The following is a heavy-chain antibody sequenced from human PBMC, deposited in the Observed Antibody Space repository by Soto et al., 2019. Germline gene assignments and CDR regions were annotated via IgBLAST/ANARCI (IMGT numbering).Heavy chain of an antibody. CDR2: ITSTSSTK. J-gene: IGHJ6*02. D-gene: IGHD3-10*01. CDR1: GLTFSSHA. V-gene: IGHV3-48*02. Sequence: PGGSLRLSCAASGLTFSSHAMNWVRQAPGKGLEWLSYITSTSSTKSYADSVKGRFTISRDNAKNSLYLQMNSLRDEDTAVYYCARRITMVRGPYYYYALGVWGQGTTVTVSS. CDR3: ARRITMVRGPYYYYALGV.